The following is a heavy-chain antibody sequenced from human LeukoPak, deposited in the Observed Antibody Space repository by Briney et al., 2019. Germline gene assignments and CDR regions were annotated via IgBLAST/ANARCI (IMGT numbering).Heavy chain of an antibody. CDR1: GGSISSGDYF. D-gene: IGHD4-17*01. CDR2: IYSSRST. V-gene: IGHV4-30-4*01. Sequence: SQTLSLTCTVSGGSISSGDYFWSWIRQSPGKGLEYIGYIYSSRSTYYNPSLGSRVIISADTSKNQFSLKLSSVTAADTAVYYCGSHYGEVDYWGQGTLVTVSS. CDR3: GSHYGEVDY. J-gene: IGHJ4*02.